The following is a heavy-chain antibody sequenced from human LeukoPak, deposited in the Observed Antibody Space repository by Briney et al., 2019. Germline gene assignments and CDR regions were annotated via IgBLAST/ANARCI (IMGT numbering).Heavy chain of an antibody. CDR2: IYYSGST. D-gene: IGHD3-10*01. CDR1: GGSISSYY. Sequence: SETLSLTCTVSGGSISSYYWSWIRQPPGKGLEWIGYIYYSGSTNYNPSLKSRVTISVDTSKNQFSLKLSSVTAADTAVYYCARAHFYGSGRASDGMDVWGQGTTVTVSS. V-gene: IGHV4-59*01. J-gene: IGHJ6*02. CDR3: ARAHFYGSGRASDGMDV.